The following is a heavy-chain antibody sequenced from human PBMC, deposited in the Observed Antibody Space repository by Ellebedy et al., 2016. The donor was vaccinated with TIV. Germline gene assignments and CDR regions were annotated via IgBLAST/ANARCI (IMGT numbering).Heavy chain of an antibody. CDR3: ARSGRTFGAAIDY. Sequence: GESLKISCAASGFTINSYTMHWVRQAPGKGLEWVSSISTSSTYMYYADSVQGRFAISRDNAKSSLYLQVNSLRAEDTAVYYCARSGRTFGAAIDYWGQGTLVAVSS. V-gene: IGHV3-21*01. CDR2: ISTSSTYM. CDR1: GFTINSYT. D-gene: IGHD3-3*01. J-gene: IGHJ4*02.